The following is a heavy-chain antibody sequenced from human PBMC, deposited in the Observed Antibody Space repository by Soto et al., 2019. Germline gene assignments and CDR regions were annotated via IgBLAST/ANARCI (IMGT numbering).Heavy chain of an antibody. V-gene: IGHV4-39*01. D-gene: IGHD3-22*01. CDR3: AGQIYVSRGYFYAY. CDR2: IFSGGNT. J-gene: IGHJ4*02. CDR1: GGSSSSTTYY. Sequence: QLLLPESGPGLVKPSETLSLTCTVSGGSSSSTTYYLGWIRQSPGKGLEWIGNIFSGGNTYYNPSLKCRVTISVDTSKRPLSLQLVSVTAADTAVYYCAGQIYVSRGYFYAYRRQGTLVTVSS.